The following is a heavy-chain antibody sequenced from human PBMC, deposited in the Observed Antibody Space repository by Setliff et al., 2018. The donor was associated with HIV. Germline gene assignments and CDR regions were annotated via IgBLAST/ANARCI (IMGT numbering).Heavy chain of an antibody. CDR2: MNPNSGNA. CDR3: ARMGGYTTTVREVDVGGTARGGFDH. Sequence: ASVKVSCKASGYTFTKYDINWVRQATGQGLEWMGWMNPNSGNAEYAQRFQGRVTLTRNTSISTAYMELSSLTFDDTAIYYCARMGGYTTTVREVDVGGTARGGFDHWGQGTLVTVSS. D-gene: IGHD5-18*01. V-gene: IGHV1-8*03. CDR1: GYTFTKYD. J-gene: IGHJ4*02.